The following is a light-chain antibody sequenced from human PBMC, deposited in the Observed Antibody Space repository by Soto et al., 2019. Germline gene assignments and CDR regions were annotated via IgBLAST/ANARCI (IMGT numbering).Light chain of an antibody. CDR2: GAS. Sequence: IQMTQSPSSLSASVGDRVTITCRASQGISHYLAWYQQRPGKVPSLLIYGASTLEGGVPSRFSGSGSGTDFTLTITTLRPEDVATYYCQTYDSAPFTFGGGTKVEIK. CDR3: QTYDSAPFT. J-gene: IGKJ4*01. CDR1: QGISHY. V-gene: IGKV1-27*01.